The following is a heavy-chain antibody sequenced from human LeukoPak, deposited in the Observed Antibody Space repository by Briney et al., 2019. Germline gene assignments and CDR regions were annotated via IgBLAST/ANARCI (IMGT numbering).Heavy chain of an antibody. CDR2: ITSSSSYI. Sequence: GGSQRLSCAASGFTFSSYYMNWVRQAPGKGLEWVSSITSSSSYIYYADSVKGRFTISRDNARNSLYLQMNSLRAEDTALYYCARDGDTVLTRGYYYYMDVWGKGTTVTVSS. V-gene: IGHV3-21*01. CDR3: ARDGDTVLTRGYYYYMDV. D-gene: IGHD4-23*01. CDR1: GFTFSSYY. J-gene: IGHJ6*03.